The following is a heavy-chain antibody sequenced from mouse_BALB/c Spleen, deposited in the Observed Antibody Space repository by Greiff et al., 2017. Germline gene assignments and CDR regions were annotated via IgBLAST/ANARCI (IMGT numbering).Heavy chain of an antibody. CDR3: ARGRYDAMDY. CDR1: GYAFTNYL. Sequence: QVHVKQSGAELVRPGTSVKVSCKASGYAFTNYLIEWVKQRPGQGLEWIGVINPGSGGTNYNEKFKGKATLTADKSSSTAYMQLSSLTSDDSAVYVCARGRYDAMDYWGQGTSVTVSS. CDR2: INPGSGGT. V-gene: IGHV1-54*01. J-gene: IGHJ4*01.